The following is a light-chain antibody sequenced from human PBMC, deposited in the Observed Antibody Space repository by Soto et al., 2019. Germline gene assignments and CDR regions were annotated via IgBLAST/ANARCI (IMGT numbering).Light chain of an antibody. Sequence: DIPLTQSPSFLSASVGDRVTITCRASQGISSYLAWYQQKLGKAPKLLIYAASTLQSGVPSRFRGSGSGTEFTLTISSLQPEDFATYYCQHLDSYSTFGQGTRLEIK. J-gene: IGKJ5*01. CDR1: QGISSY. CDR3: QHLDSYST. V-gene: IGKV1-9*01. CDR2: AAS.